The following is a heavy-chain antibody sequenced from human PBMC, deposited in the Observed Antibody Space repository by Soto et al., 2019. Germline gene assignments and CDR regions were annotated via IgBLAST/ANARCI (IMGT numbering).Heavy chain of an antibody. V-gene: IGHV3-66*01. Sequence: GGSLRLSCAASGFTVSSNYMSWVRQAPGKGLEWVSVIYSGGSTYYADSVKGRFTISRDNSKNTLYLQMNSLRAEDTAVYYCARNQGIAAAGEDHGGFDYWGQGTLVTVSS. CDR1: GFTVSSNY. D-gene: IGHD6-13*01. CDR3: ARNQGIAAAGEDHGGFDY. CDR2: IYSGGST. J-gene: IGHJ4*02.